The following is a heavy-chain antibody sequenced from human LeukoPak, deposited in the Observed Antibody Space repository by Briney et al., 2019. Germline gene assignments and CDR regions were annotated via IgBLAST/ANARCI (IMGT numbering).Heavy chain of an antibody. CDR2: ISSSSSYI. Sequence: KTGGSLRLSCAASGFTFSSYSMNWVRQAPGKGLEWVSSISSSSSYIYYADSVKGRFTISRDNAKNSLYLQMNSLRAEDTAVYYYARGAAGGGAPNNYYYYMDVWGKGTTVTVSS. CDR3: ARGAAGGGAPNNYYYYMDV. J-gene: IGHJ6*03. CDR1: GFTFSSYS. D-gene: IGHD1-26*01. V-gene: IGHV3-21*01.